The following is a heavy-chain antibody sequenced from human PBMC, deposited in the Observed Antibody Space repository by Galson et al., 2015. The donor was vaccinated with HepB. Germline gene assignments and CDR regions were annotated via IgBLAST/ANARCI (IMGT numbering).Heavy chain of an antibody. J-gene: IGHJ4*02. D-gene: IGHD6-6*01. CDR2: IKQDGSEK. Sequence: SLRLACAASGFTFSSYWMSWVRQAPGKGLEWVANIKQDGSEKYYVDSVKGRFTISRDNAKNSLYLQMNSLRAEDTAVYYCASIAAKDYFDYWGQGTLVTVSS. CDR1: GFTFSSYW. CDR3: ASIAAKDYFDY. V-gene: IGHV3-7*01.